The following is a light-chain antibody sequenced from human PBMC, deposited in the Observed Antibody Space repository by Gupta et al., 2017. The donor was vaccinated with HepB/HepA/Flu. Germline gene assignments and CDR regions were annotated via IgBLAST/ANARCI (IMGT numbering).Light chain of an antibody. J-gene: IGLJ3*02. CDR2: DVS. CDR3: SSYTSSITLV. Sequence: QSALTQPASVSGPPGQSITISCTGTSSDVGGYNYVSWYQQHPGKAPKLMIFDVSNRPSGVSNRFSGSKSGNTASLTISGLQAEDEADYYCSSYTSSITLVFGGGTKLTVL. CDR1: SSDVGGYNY. V-gene: IGLV2-14*03.